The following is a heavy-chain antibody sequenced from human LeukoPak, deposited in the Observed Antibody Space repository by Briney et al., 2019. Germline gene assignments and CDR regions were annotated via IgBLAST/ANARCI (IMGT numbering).Heavy chain of an antibody. V-gene: IGHV3-23*01. J-gene: IGHJ4*02. D-gene: IGHD3-3*01. CDR1: GFTFSSYA. Sequence: GGSLRLSCAASGFTFSSYAMSWVRQAPEKGLELVSAISGSGGSTYYADSVKGRFTISTDNSKNTLYLQMNSLRAEDTAVYYCAKGAYDFWSGYGDYWGQGTLVTVSS. CDR3: AKGAYDFWSGYGDY. CDR2: ISGSGGST.